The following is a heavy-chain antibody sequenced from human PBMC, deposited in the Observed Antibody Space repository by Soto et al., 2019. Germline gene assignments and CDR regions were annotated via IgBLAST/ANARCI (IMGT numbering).Heavy chain of an antibody. CDR3: ARAYYVSSGYYAY. CDR1: GGTFSSYT. CDR2: IIPILGIA. D-gene: IGHD3-22*01. V-gene: IGHV1-69*02. J-gene: IGHJ4*02. Sequence: QVQLVQSGAEVKKPGSSVKVSCKASGGTFSSYTISWVRQAPGQGLEWMGRIIPILGIANYEQKFQGRVPITAAKSTSTDYLELSSLRSEDTAVYYCARAYYVSSGYYAYWGQGTLVTVSS.